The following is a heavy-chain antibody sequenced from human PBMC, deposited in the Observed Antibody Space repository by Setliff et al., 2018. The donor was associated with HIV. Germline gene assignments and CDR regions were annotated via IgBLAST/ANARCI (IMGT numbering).Heavy chain of an antibody. CDR3: ARVSITYWYSIPTFYYYYMDV. CDR1: GGSFSGYH. D-gene: IGHD2-15*01. Sequence: PSETLSLTCAVYGGSFSGYHWNWIRQPPGKGLEWIGEINHSGRTNYNPSLKSRVTISVGTSKNQFSLKLRSVTAADTAMYYCARVSITYWYSIPTFYYYYMDVGGKGTKVTVSS. J-gene: IGHJ6*03. V-gene: IGHV4-34*01. CDR2: INHSGRT.